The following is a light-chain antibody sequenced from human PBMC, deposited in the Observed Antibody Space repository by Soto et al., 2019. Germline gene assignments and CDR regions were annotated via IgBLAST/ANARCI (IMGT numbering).Light chain of an antibody. V-gene: IGLV4-69*01. Sequence: QLVLTQSPSASASLGASVKLTCTLSSGHSSYAIAWHQQQPEKGPRYLMKLNSDGSHSKGDGIPDRFSGSSSGAERYLTISSPQSEDEADYYCQTWGTGIYVVFGGGTKLTVL. CDR3: QTWGTGIYVV. CDR1: SGHSSYA. CDR2: LNSDGSH. J-gene: IGLJ2*01.